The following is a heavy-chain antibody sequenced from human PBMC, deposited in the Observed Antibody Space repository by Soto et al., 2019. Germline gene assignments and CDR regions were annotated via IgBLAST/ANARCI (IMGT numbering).Heavy chain of an antibody. CDR3: ARASTMAAPFDY. D-gene: IGHD6-19*01. CDR1: VGSISSYY. J-gene: IGHJ4*02. CDR2: IYYSGST. Sequence: ETLSLTCTFSVGSISSYYWSWIRQPPGKGLEWIGSIYYSGSTYYNPSLKSRVTISVDTSKNQFSLKLSSVTAADTAVYYCARASTMAAPFDYWGQGTLVTVSS. V-gene: IGHV4-39*07.